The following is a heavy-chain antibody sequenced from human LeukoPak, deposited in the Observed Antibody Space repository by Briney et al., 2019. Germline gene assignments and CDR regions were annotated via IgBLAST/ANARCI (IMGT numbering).Heavy chain of an antibody. Sequence: GGSLRLSCATSGFPFSTYDMHWVRQAPGKGLEWVSAFGSAGDTYYPGAVKGRFTISRDYAKNSLFLQMNNLIAGDTAVYFCVRGALPGDNWYFDLWGRGTLVTVSS. CDR1: GFPFSTYD. CDR2: FGSAGDT. CDR3: VRGALPGDNWYFDL. D-gene: IGHD5-24*01. J-gene: IGHJ2*01. V-gene: IGHV3-13*01.